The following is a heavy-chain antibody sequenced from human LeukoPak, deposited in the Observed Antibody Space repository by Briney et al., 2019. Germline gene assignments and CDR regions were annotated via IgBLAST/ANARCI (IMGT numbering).Heavy chain of an antibody. J-gene: IGHJ6*02. D-gene: IGHD2-15*01. Sequence: ASVKVSCKASGYTFTSYDINWVRQAPGQGLEWMGWISAYNGNTNYAQKLQGRVTMTTDTSTSTAYMELRSLRSDDTAVYYCARDVVVVAATPRRDYYYYGMDVWGQGTTVTVSS. CDR2: ISAYNGNT. CDR3: ARDVVVVAATPRRDYYYYGMDV. CDR1: GYTFTSYD. V-gene: IGHV1-18*01.